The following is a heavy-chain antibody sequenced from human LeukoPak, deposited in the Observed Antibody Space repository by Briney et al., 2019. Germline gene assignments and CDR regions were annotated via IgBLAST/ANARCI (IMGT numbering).Heavy chain of an antibody. CDR1: GFTFTSYS. Sequence: GGSLRLSCAASGFTFTSYSMNWVRQAPGKGLEWVSSISSSSSYIYYADSVKGRFTISRDNAEKSLYLQMNRLRAEATAVYYCARGTVPAAHFDYWGQETLPTVS. V-gene: IGHV3-21*01. D-gene: IGHD2-2*01. J-gene: IGHJ4*02. CDR2: ISSSSSYI. CDR3: ARGTVPAAHFDY.